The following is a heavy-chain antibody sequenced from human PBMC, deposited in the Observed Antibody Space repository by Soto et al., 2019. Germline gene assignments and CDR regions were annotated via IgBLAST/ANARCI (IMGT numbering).Heavy chain of an antibody. Sequence: QVHLQESGPGLVKPSQTLSLTCTVSGGSISSGTYYWSWIRQHPEKGLEWFAYINYSGITHSNASLKSRLSSTVDTSKNRFSLTVNSVTAADSGVYFCAMSLPHDPWIVGAAPRDVYLDLSGQGTLATVSA. D-gene: IGHD1-26*01. J-gene: IGHJ4*01. V-gene: IGHV4-31*03. CDR1: GGSISSGTYY. CDR3: AMSLPHDPWIVGAAPRDVYLDL. CDR2: INYSGIT.